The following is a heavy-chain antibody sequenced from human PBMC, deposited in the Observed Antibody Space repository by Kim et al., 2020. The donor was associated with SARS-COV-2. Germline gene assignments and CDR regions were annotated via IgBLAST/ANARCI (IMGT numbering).Heavy chain of an antibody. CDR3: ARDRGGSSTWPTYFDS. CDR2: ISDTSNYI. V-gene: IGHV3-21*01. J-gene: IGHJ4*01. D-gene: IGHD6-13*01. Sequence: GGSLRLSCAISGFTFSSYSMIWVRQAPGKGLEWVSSISDTSNYISYADSVKGRFTISRDNARNSLYLQMNSLRGDDTAVYYCARDRGGSSTWPTYFDSWG. CDR1: GFTFSSYS.